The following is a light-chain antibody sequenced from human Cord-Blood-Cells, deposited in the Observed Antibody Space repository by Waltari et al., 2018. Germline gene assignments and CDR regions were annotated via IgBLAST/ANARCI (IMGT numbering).Light chain of an antibody. CDR1: PSVLYSSNNKNY. J-gene: IGKJ1*01. CDR2: WAS. Sequence: DIVMTQSPDSLAVSLGERATINCKSSPSVLYSSNNKNYLAWYQQKPGQPPKLLIYWASTRESGVPDRFSGRGSGTDFTRAISSLQAEDVAVYYCQQYYSTPWTFGQGTKVEIK. CDR3: QQYYSTPWT. V-gene: IGKV4-1*01.